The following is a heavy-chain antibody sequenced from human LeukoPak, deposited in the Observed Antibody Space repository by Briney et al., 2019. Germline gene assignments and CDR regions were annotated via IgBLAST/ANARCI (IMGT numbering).Heavy chain of an antibody. CDR3: ARVRASIAAVTGTFDY. Sequence: ASVKVSCKASGYTFTSYGISWVRQAPGQGLEWMGWISAYNGNTNYAQKLQGRVTMTTDTSTSTAYMELRSLRSDDTAVYYCARVRASIAAVTGTFDYWGQGTLATVSS. CDR1: GYTFTSYG. J-gene: IGHJ4*02. D-gene: IGHD6-13*01. V-gene: IGHV1-18*01. CDR2: ISAYNGNT.